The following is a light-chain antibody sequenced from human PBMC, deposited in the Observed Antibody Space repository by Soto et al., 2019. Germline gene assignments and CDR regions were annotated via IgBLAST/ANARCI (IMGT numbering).Light chain of an antibody. V-gene: IGKV1-33*01. CDR1: QAISKY. J-gene: IGKJ2*01. CDR3: QQFDTLPPA. CDR2: DAS. Sequence: DIQMTQSPSSLSASVGDRVTITCQASQAISKYLNWYQLQPGKAPRLLIYDASTVDAGVPSRFSGSGSGTDFALTLRGLQAEDIATYFCQQFDTLPPAFGQGTKLESK.